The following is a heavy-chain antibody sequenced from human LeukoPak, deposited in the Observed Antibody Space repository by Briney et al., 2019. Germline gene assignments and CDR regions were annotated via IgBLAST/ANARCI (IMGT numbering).Heavy chain of an antibody. V-gene: IGHV3-21*01. CDR2: ISSTSSSI. D-gene: IGHD1-1*01. J-gene: IGHJ3*02. CDR1: GFSLSSYR. Sequence: GGSLRLSCAASGFSLSSYRMNWVRQAPGKGLEWVSSISSTSSSIYYADSVKGRFTISRDNSKNTLYLQLNSLRAEDTAVYYCARQIPTTWACDIWGQGTMVTVSS. CDR3: ARQIPTTWACDI.